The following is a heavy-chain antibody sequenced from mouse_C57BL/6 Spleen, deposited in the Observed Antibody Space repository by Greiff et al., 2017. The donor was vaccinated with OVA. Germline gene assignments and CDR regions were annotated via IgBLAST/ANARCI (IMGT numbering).Heavy chain of an antibody. CDR3: AREDLDY. CDR2: INPSTGGT. CDR1: GYSFTGYY. Sequence: VQLKESGPELVKPGASVKISCKASGYSFTGYYMNWVKQSPEKSLEWIGEINPSTGGTTYNQKFKAKATLTVDKSSSTAYMQLKSLTSEDSAVYYCAREDLDYWGQGTTLTVSS. V-gene: IGHV1-42*01. J-gene: IGHJ2*01.